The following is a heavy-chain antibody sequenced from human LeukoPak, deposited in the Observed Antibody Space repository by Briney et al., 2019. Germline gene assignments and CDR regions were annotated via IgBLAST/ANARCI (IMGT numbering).Heavy chain of an antibody. J-gene: IGHJ6*03. CDR2: VSGNGGIT. Sequence: GGSLRLSCAGSGFIFSDYDMTWVRQAPGKGLEWVSSVSGNGGITYYADSVKGRFTISRDNPKSMLFLQMSSLRADDTAVYFCAKDSPTTPSTVPIFYYRVVWGKGTAVTVSS. D-gene: IGHD3-3*01. CDR1: GFIFSDYD. CDR3: AKDSPTTPSTVPIFYYRVV. V-gene: IGHV3-23*01.